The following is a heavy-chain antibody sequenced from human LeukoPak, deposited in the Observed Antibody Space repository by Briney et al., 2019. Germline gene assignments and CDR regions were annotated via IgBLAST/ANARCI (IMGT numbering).Heavy chain of an antibody. Sequence: GGSLRLSCAASGFTFSYYSMNWVRQAPGKGLEWVSSISSSSSYIYYADSVKGRFTISRDNAKNSLYLQMNSLRAEDTAVYFCAREISYGDYPSGDAFDNWGQGTMVTVSS. CDR1: GFTFSYYS. CDR2: ISSSSSYI. J-gene: IGHJ3*02. CDR3: AREISYGDYPSGDAFDN. V-gene: IGHV3-21*01. D-gene: IGHD4-17*01.